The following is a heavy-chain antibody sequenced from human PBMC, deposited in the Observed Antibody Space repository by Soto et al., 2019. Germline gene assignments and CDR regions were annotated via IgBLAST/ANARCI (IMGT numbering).Heavy chain of an antibody. Sequence: GWSLRLSCAASGFTVSSNYMSWVRQAPGKGLEWVSVIYSGGSTYYADSVKGRFTISRDNSKNSLYLQMNSLRTEDTALYYCAKGKVWFGEGDFYGMDVWGQGTTVTVSS. CDR1: GFTVSSNY. D-gene: IGHD3-10*01. CDR2: IYSGGST. J-gene: IGHJ6*02. V-gene: IGHV3-53*05. CDR3: AKGKVWFGEGDFYGMDV.